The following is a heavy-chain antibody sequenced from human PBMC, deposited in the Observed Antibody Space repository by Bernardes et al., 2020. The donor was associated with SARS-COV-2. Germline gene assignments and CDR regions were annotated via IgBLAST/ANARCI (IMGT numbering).Heavy chain of an antibody. CDR1: GFTFSDYY. D-gene: IGHD5-12*01. Sequence: GGSLRLSCAASGFTFSDYYMSWIRQVPGKGLEWISYISSSGSTINYADSVKGRFIISRDKAKNSLSLQMNSLRAEDTAVYYCARDRLDGYNFGGFDYWGQGTLVTVSS. J-gene: IGHJ4*02. CDR3: ARDRLDGYNFGGFDY. V-gene: IGHV3-11*01. CDR2: ISSSGSTI.